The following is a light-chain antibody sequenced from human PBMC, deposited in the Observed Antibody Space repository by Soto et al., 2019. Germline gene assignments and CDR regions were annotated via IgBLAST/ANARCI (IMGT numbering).Light chain of an antibody. V-gene: IGLV1-40*01. CDR3: SSYTTTNTYV. CDR1: KSNIGAGYD. Sequence: QSVLTQPPSVSGAPGQRVTISCTGSKSNIGAGYDVHWYQQHPGKAPKLMIYEVSNRPSGVSNRFSGSKSGNTASLTISGLQAEDEGDYYCSSYTTTNTYVYGIGIKVTVL. J-gene: IGLJ1*01. CDR2: EVS.